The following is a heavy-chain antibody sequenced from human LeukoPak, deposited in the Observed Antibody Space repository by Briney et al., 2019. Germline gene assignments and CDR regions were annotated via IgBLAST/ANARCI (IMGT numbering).Heavy chain of an antibody. D-gene: IGHD2-15*01. CDR3: AKDRRSGGSCSDY. CDR1: GFTFSGYA. CDR2: ISGSSDIT. Sequence: QPGGSLRLSCAASGFTFSGYAMSWVRQAPGRGLEWVSTISGSSDITYYADSVKGRLTISRDNSKNTLYLQMNSLRAEDTAVYYCAKDRRSGGSCSDYWGQGTLVTVSS. J-gene: IGHJ4*02. V-gene: IGHV3-23*01.